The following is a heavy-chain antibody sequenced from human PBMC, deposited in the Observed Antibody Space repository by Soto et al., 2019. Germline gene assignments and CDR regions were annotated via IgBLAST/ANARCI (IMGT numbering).Heavy chain of an antibody. CDR3: VRTAEWFDP. V-gene: IGHV4-30-4*08. CDR2: IYYRGNT. CDR1: GASITSGDYS. Sequence: LSLTCTVSGASITSGDYSWTWIRQTPGKGLEWIGYIYYRGNTYYNPSLKSRVSISLDTSKNQFSLKMTSVTVADTAVYYCVRTAEWFDPWGQGTRVTAPQ. D-gene: IGHD2-21*02. J-gene: IGHJ5*02.